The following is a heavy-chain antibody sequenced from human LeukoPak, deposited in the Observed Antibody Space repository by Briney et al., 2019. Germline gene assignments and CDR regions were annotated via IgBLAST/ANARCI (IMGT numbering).Heavy chain of an antibody. D-gene: IGHD3-22*01. J-gene: IGHJ6*03. Sequence: PGGSLRLSCAASGFIFSSYGMHWVRQAPGKGLEWVTFIGYDGNIKYYEDSVKGRFTISRDNSKNTLYVQMNSLRAEDTAVYYCAKDYDSSLYYMDVWGRGTTVTVSS. CDR2: IGYDGNIK. CDR3: AKDYDSSLYYMDV. CDR1: GFIFSSYG. V-gene: IGHV3-30*02.